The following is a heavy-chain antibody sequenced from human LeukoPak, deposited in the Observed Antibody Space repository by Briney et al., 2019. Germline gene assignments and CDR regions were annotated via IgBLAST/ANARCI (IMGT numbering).Heavy chain of an antibody. CDR2: ISSSSSYI. CDR1: GFTFSSYS. J-gene: IGHJ5*02. V-gene: IGHV3-21*01. D-gene: IGHD6-13*01. Sequence: GGSLRLSCAASGFTFSSYSMNWVRQAPGKGLEWVSSISSSSSYIYYADSVKGRFTISRDNAKNSLYLQMNSLRAEDTAVYYCARDSPRDSSSWYGFDPWGQGTLVTVSS. CDR3: ARDSPRDSSSWYGFDP.